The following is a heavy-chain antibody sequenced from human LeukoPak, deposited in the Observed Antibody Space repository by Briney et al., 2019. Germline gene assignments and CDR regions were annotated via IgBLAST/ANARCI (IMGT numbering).Heavy chain of an antibody. CDR1: GSTFSDYS. V-gene: IGHV3-48*02. J-gene: IGHJ4*02. D-gene: IGHD5-18*01. CDR2: ISSGDSTI. Sequence: PGGSLRLSCAASGSTFSDYSMNWVRQAPGKGLEWVSYISSGDSTIYYADSVKGRFTISRDNAKNSLYLQMNSLRDEDTAVYYCVRGEATAVVPGCDYWGQGILVTVSS. CDR3: VRGEATAVVPGCDY.